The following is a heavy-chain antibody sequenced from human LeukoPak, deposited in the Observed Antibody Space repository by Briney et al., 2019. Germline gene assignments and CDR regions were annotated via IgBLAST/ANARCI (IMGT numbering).Heavy chain of an antibody. CDR1: GFTFSSYS. CDR3: ARGFLGAGYNWFDP. CDR2: ISSSSSYI. Sequence: PGGSLRLSCAASGFTFSSYSMNWVRQAPGKGLEWVSSISSSSSYIYYADSVKGRFTISRDNAKNSLYLQMNSLRAEDTAVYYCARGFLGAGYNWFDPWGQGTLVAVSS. D-gene: IGHD3-10*01. V-gene: IGHV3-21*01. J-gene: IGHJ5*02.